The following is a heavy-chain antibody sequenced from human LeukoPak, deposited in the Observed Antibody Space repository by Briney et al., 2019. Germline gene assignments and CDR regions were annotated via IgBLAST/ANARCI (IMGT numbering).Heavy chain of an antibody. J-gene: IGHJ4*02. CDR3: ARDPHEGYGYLSPDY. CDR2: INPNSGGT. V-gene: IGHV1-2*02. CDR1: GYTFTDYY. Sequence: ASVKVSCKASGYTFTDYYMHWVRQAPGQGLEWMGWINPNSGGTKFAQKFRGRVTMTRDTSISTVYMEMSRLRSDDSAVYYCARDPHEGYGYLSPDYWGQGTLVTVSS. D-gene: IGHD5-18*01.